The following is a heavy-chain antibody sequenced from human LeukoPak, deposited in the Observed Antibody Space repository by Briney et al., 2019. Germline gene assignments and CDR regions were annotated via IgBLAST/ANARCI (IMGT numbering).Heavy chain of an antibody. CDR1: GLTHRRYA. CDR3: ARDFAGKTFDY. J-gene: IGHJ4*02. D-gene: IGHD1-26*01. Sequence: GGSLRLSCATSGLTHRRYAMNWVRQAPRKGLTWVAVTWYDGSNKYYADSPKGRFTISRDNSKNTLYLHMNSLRAEDTAVYYCARDFAGKTFDYWGQGGLVTVSS. V-gene: IGHV3-33*07. CDR2: TWYDGSNK.